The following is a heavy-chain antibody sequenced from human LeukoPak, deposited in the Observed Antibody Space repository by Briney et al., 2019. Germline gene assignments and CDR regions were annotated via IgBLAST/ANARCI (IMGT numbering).Heavy chain of an antibody. CDR2: ISSSSSYI. J-gene: IGHJ4*02. CDR3: ARDNWGVVVPAANYFDY. D-gene: IGHD2-2*01. CDR1: GFTFSSYS. Sequence: GGSLRLSCAASGFTFSSYSMNWVRQAPGKGLEWVSSISSSSSYIYYADSVKGRFTISRDNAKNSLYLQMNSLRAEDTAVYYCARDNWGVVVPAANYFDYWGQGTLVTVSS. V-gene: IGHV3-21*01.